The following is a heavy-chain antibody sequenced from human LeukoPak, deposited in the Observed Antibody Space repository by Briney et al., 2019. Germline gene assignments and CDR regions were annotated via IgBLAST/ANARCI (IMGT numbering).Heavy chain of an antibody. D-gene: IGHD5-18*01. CDR3: ARILQLWTTFDY. CDR1: GFTFSNYV. Sequence: PGGSLRLSCAASGFTFSNYVMGWVRQAPGKGLEWVSAISGNSDGADYADSVRGRFTISRDNAKNSLYLQMNSLRAEDTALYYCARILQLWTTFDYWGQGTLVTVSS. J-gene: IGHJ4*02. CDR2: ISGNSDGA. V-gene: IGHV3-23*01.